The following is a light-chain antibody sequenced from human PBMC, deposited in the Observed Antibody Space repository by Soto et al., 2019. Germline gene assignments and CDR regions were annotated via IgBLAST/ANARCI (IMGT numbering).Light chain of an antibody. CDR3: QQRGNWPPT. CDR1: QGISSY. V-gene: IGKV3-11*01. CDR2: DAS. Sequence: EIVLTQSPATLSLSAGERATLSCRASQGISSYLAWYQQKPGQAPRLLIYDASNRATGIPPRFSGSGSGTDFTLTISSLEPEDFAVYFCQQRGNWPPTFGGGTKVEIK. J-gene: IGKJ4*01.